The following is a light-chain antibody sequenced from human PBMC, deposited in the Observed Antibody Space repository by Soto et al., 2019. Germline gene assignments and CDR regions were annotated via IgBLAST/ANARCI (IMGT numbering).Light chain of an antibody. CDR1: QSVADN. V-gene: IGKV3-15*01. Sequence: ELGMTQSPSTLSVSPGERVTLSCRSSQSVADNLAWFQQKPGQGPRLLIYGASTRATGIPARFSGSGSETDFTLTVSSLRSEDSAVYYCQQYNYWPITFGQRTRLEIK. J-gene: IGKJ5*01. CDR2: GAS. CDR3: QQYNYWPIT.